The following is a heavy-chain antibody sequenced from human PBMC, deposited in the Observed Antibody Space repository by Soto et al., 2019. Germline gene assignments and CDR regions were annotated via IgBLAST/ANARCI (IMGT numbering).Heavy chain of an antibody. D-gene: IGHD1-26*01. CDR3: ARWDHCPRRFYFDT. CDR2: IFYNGGT. J-gene: IGHJ4*02. CDR1: GGSVNSGGYY. V-gene: IGHV4-61*03. Sequence: SETLPLTCTVSGGSVNSGGYYWSWIRQPPGKGLEWIGFIFYNGGTSYNPSLGSRVTISADTSKTLFSLNLNFVTAADTAVYYCARWDHCPRRFYFDTWGQGTLV.